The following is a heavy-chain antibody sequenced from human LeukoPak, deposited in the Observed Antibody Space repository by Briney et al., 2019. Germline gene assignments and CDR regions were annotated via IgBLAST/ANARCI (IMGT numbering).Heavy chain of an antibody. CDR3: ARAPAGTLDF. CDR2: IRGTGDSP. CDR1: GFTFTYYH. V-gene: IGHV1-46*01. J-gene: IGHJ4*02. Sequence: ASLKVSCKASGFTFTYYHMHWVRQAPGQGLEWVGLIRGTGDSPDYAQKFQGRVTVTCDTSTSTAYLELWSLKLEDTAVYYCARAPAGTLDFWGQGTLVTVSS. D-gene: IGHD6-13*01.